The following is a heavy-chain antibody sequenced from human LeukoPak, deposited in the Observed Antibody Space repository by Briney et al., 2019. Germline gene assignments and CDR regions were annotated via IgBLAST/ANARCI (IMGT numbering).Heavy chain of an antibody. V-gene: IGHV4-59*01. Sequence: PSETLSLTCTVSAGSISLYNTYYWNWIRQSPGKGLEWIGYIYYSGSTSYNPSLKSRVTISVDTSKNQFSLKLSSVTAADTAVYYCARVDRVRCSSTSCYGYHYYYYMDVWGKGTTVTISS. CDR1: AGSISLYNTYY. D-gene: IGHD2-2*01. CDR3: ARVDRVRCSSTSCYGYHYYYYMDV. CDR2: IYYSGST. J-gene: IGHJ6*03.